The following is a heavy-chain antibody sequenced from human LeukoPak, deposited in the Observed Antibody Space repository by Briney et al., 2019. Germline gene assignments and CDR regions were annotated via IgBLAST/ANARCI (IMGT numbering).Heavy chain of an antibody. V-gene: IGHV5-51*01. J-gene: IGHJ6*02. CDR3: ARHRGSSWPYYYYYGMDV. Sequence: GASLQISCQGSGSNFTSYWIGGVRPLPGKGLEGMGIIYPGDSDTRYSPSFQGQVTISADKSISTAYLQWSSLKASDTAMYYCARHRGSSWPYYYYYGMDVWGQGTTVTVSS. CDR2: IYPGDSDT. D-gene: IGHD6-13*01. CDR1: GSNFTSYW.